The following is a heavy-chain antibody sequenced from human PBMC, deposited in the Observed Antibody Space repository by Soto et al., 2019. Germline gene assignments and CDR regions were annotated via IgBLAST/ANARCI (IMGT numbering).Heavy chain of an antibody. J-gene: IGHJ5*02. CDR1: GGPISSYY. Sequence: SETLSLTCTVSGGPISSYYWSWIRQPPGKGLEWIGYIYYSGSTNYNPSLKSRVTISVDTSKNQFSLKLSSVTAADTAVYYCARVIAVGHYWFDPWGQGTLVTVSS. CDR3: ARVIAVGHYWFDP. D-gene: IGHD6-19*01. CDR2: IYYSGST. V-gene: IGHV4-59*01.